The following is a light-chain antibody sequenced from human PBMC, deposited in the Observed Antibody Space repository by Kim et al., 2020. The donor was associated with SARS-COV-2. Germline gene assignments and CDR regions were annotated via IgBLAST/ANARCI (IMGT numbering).Light chain of an antibody. J-gene: IGKJ4*01. CDR2: AAS. Sequence: SVGDRVNITCRASQNIKSYVNWYQQKPGKAHKLLIYAASPLQSGVPSRFSGSGSGTDFTLTINSLQTEDFATYYCQQSHAAPLLTFGGGTKVDIK. CDR1: QNIKSY. V-gene: IGKV1-39*01. CDR3: QQSHAAPLLT.